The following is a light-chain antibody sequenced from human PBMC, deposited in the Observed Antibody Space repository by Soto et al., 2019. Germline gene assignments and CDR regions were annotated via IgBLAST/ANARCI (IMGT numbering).Light chain of an antibody. CDR2: GAS. V-gene: IGKV1-39*01. CDR3: QQTDTIPRT. Sequence: DIPMTQSPSSLSASVGDRVTITCRARQSIASRLNWYQQKPGSAPKLLIYGASTLESGVPSRFSGSGSGTDFTLTVSSLQVEDFATYYCQQTDTIPRTFGQGTKVDVK. CDR1: QSIASR. J-gene: IGKJ1*01.